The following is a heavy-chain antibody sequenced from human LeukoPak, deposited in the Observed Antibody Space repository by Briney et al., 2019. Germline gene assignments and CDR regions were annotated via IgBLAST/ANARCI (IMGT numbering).Heavy chain of an antibody. CDR3: ATWGQGGSFHI. CDR2: INADSGGS. V-gene: IGHV1-2*02. D-gene: IGHD3-16*01. Sequence: GSSVKVSCKASGGTFSNSAISWVRQAPGQGLEWMGWINADSGGSKTAQKFQGRVNLTRETSIHTAYMELTKLAGDDTAVYYCATWGQGGSFHIWGQGTLVSVSS. J-gene: IGHJ3*02. CDR1: GGTFSNSA.